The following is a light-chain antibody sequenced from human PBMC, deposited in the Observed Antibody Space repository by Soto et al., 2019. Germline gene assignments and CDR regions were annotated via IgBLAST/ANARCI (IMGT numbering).Light chain of an antibody. J-gene: IGKJ2*01. CDR3: QQSYSSPYT. CDR2: DAS. CDR1: QTINKN. Sequence: DIQMTQSPTSLSASVGDRVTITCRASQTINKNLNWYRHKLGKAPELLIYDASDSQAGVPSRFSDSGSGTDFTLIITGLQPEDFATYYCQQSYSSPYTFGQGTKLEIK. V-gene: IGKV1-39*01.